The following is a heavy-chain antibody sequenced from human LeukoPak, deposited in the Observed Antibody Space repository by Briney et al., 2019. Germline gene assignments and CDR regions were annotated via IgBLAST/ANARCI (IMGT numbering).Heavy chain of an antibody. CDR1: GYSFTSYW. Sequence: GESLKISCKGSGYSFTSYWIGWVRQMPGKGLEWMGIIYPGDSDTRYSPSFQGQVTISADKSISTAYLQWSSLKASDTAMYYCARHGPVGATYYYYYYYMDVWGKGTTVTVSS. CDR2: IYPGDSDT. CDR3: ARHGPVGATYYYYYYYMDV. V-gene: IGHV5-51*01. D-gene: IGHD1-26*01. J-gene: IGHJ6*03.